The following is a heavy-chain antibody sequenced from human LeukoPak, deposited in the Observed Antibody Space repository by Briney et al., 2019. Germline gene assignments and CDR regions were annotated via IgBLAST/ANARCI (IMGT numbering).Heavy chain of an antibody. CDR2: IKTDGSEK. V-gene: IGHV3-7*01. CDR3: ARDLNGGATDY. D-gene: IGHD1-26*01. Sequence: AGSLTLSCAASGFSFSSYWMSWVRQPPGKGLEWVANIKTDGSEKYYVDSVKGRFTISRDNAKNSLYLHMNSRRAEGTAGYYCARDLNGGATDYWGQGTLVTVPS. CDR1: GFSFSSYW. J-gene: IGHJ4*02.